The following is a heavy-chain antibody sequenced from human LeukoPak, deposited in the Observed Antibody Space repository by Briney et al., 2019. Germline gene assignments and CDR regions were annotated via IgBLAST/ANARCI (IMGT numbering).Heavy chain of an antibody. D-gene: IGHD1-26*01. CDR3: ARGGTAFDI. V-gene: IGHV4-30-2*06. CDR1: GGSISSGHSS. Sequence: SETLSLTCAVSGGSISSGHSSWNWFRQSPGEGLEWIGYIYHSGSTYYNPSLKSRVAISVDRSKNQFSLKLRSVTAADTALYYCARGGTAFDIWGQGTMVTVSS. CDR2: IYHSGST. J-gene: IGHJ3*02.